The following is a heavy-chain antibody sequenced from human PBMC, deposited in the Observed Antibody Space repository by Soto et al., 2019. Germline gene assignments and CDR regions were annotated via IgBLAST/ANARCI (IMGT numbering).Heavy chain of an antibody. D-gene: IGHD6-13*01. CDR3: AREFSSSLNDAFDI. V-gene: IGHV4-31*03. CDR2: IYYSGST. J-gene: IGHJ3*02. CDR1: VGAISRGIYY. Sequence: SETLSLTCPVSVGAISRGIYYGSWIRQHPGKGLEWIGYIYYSGSTYYNPSLKSRVTISVDTSKNQFSLKLSSVTAADTAVYYCAREFSSSLNDAFDIWGPGTMVTVSS.